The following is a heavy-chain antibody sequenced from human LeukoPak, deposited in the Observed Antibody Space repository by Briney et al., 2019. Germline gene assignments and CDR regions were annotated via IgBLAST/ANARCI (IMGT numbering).Heavy chain of an antibody. CDR3: AKEQNYYYYGMDV. CDR2: ITGSGGSA. CDR1: GLTFSSYA. V-gene: IGHV3-23*01. Sequence: GGSLRLSCAASGLTFSSYAMSWVRQAPGKGLEWVSGITGSGGSAYYADSVKGRFTISRDNSKNTLYLQMNSLRADDTAVYYCAKEQNYYYYGMDVWGQGTTVTVSS. J-gene: IGHJ6*02.